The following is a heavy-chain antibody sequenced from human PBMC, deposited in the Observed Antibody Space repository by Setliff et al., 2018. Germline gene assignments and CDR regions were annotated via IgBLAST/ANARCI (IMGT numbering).Heavy chain of an antibody. D-gene: IGHD3-3*01. V-gene: IGHV4-61*09. CDR1: GASISSGSFY. CDR3: AKEFVEISFVSNSHRHYGMDV. Sequence: SETLSLTCTVSGASISSGSFYWSWIRQPAGKGLEWIGHIYTSGSTNYNPSLKSRATISADTSKNLLSLKLTSVTAADTAVYYCAKEFVEISFVSNSHRHYGMDVWGQGTTVTVSS. CDR2: IYTSGST. J-gene: IGHJ6*02.